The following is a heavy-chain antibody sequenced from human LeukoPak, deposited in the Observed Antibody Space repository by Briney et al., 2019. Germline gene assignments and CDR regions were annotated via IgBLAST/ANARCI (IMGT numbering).Heavy chain of an antibody. CDR1: GGTFSSYA. J-gene: IGHJ6*04. D-gene: IGHD1-1*01. V-gene: IGHV1-69*13. CDR2: IIPIFGTA. CDR3: ARGNRNDFPTGYYYYGMDV. Sequence: ASVKVSCKASGGTFSSYAISWVRQAPGQGLEWMGGIIPIFGTANYAQKFQGRVTITADESTSTAYMELSSLRSEDTAVYYCARGNRNDFPTGYYYYGMDVWGKGTTVTVSS.